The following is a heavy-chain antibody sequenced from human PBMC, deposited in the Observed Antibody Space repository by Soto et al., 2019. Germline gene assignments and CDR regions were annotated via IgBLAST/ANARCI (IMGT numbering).Heavy chain of an antibody. Sequence: LSLTCTVSGGSISSGDYYWSWIRQPPGKDLEWLGYIYYSGSAYYNPSLRSRVTISVDTSENQFSLKLSSVTAADTAVYYCARVLYFGSGSSYYWHQAALVTVPP. CDR2: IYYSGSA. CDR1: GGSISSGDYY. J-gene: IGHJ4*02. CDR3: ARVLYFGSGSSYY. D-gene: IGHD3-10*01. V-gene: IGHV4-30-4*01.